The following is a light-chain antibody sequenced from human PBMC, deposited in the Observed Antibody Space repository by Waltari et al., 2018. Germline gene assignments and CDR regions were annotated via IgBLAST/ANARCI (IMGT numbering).Light chain of an antibody. CDR3: QSYDNAWRGSVL. Sequence: QYRLTQPPSVSGAPGQRATISGTGSSPDIGSFGGTWYQHRQGPVPRLLIYDNTHRPSAVPDRFTASKSATSASLDIAGLQPDDEADYYCQSYDNAWRGSVLIGGGTRLTVL. V-gene: IGLV1-40*01. CDR2: DNT. CDR1: SPDIGSFGG. J-gene: IGLJ2*01.